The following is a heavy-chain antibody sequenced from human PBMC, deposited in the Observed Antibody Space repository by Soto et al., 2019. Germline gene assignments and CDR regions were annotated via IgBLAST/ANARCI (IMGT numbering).Heavy chain of an antibody. Sequence: QVQLQESGPGLVKPSETLSLTCTVSGGSISSYYWSWIRQPPGKGLEWIGYIYYSGSTNYNPSLKVRVTMSVDTSKNQFSLKLSSVTAADKAVYYCERYYSPGDYVGGGGTLDYWGQGTLVTVSS. J-gene: IGHJ4*02. CDR1: GGSISSYY. CDR3: ERYYSPGDYVGGGGTLDY. V-gene: IGHV4-59*01. CDR2: IYYSGST. D-gene: IGHD4-17*01.